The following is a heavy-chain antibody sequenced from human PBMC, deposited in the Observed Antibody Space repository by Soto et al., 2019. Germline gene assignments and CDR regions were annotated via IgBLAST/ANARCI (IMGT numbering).Heavy chain of an antibody. V-gene: IGHV4-59*01. Sequence: SQTLSLTCTVSGGSISSYCWTWIRQPPGKGLEWIGYIYYSGSTNYNPSLKSRVTISVYTSKNQFSLKLSSVTAADTAVYYCARETYGDYVGYFDPWGQGTLVTVSS. CDR2: IYYSGST. J-gene: IGHJ5*02. CDR3: ARETYGDYVGYFDP. CDR1: GGSISSYC. D-gene: IGHD4-17*01.